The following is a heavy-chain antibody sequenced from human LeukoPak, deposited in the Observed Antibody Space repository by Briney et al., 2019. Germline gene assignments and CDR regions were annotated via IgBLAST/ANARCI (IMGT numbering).Heavy chain of an antibody. J-gene: IGHJ6*02. V-gene: IGHV4-4*07. CDR1: GGSISSYY. CDR3: ARVCGGGGCDYYYNGMDV. D-gene: IGHD2-21*01. CDR2: IYTSGST. Sequence: PSETLSLTCTVSGGSISSYYWSWIRQPAGKGLEWIGRIYTSGSTNYNPSLKSRVTMSVDTSKNQFSLKLSSVTAADTAVYYCARVCGGGGCDYYYNGMDVWGQGTTVTVSS.